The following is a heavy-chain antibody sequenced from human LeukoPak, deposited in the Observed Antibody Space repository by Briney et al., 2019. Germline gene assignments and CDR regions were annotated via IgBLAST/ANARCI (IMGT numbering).Heavy chain of an antibody. CDR1: GFTFGSCW. CDR3: ARDPSSLRDSFDY. CDR2: IKEDGSEK. Sequence: GGSLILSCAASGFTFGSCWMNWVRQVPGKGLEWVANIKEDGSEKYYVDSAKGRFTISRDNAKNSLFLQMNSLRAEDTAVYYCARDPSSLRDSFDYWGQGALATVSS. V-gene: IGHV3-7*01. J-gene: IGHJ4*02.